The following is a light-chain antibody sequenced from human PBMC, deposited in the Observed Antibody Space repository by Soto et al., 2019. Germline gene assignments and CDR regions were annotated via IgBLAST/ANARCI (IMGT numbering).Light chain of an antibody. CDR2: GVS. V-gene: IGLV2-14*01. J-gene: IGLJ3*02. Sequence: QSALTQPASVSGSPGQSITISCTGTSSDVGAYNYVSWYQQHPGKAPKLMIYGVSNRPSGIPNRFSGSKSGNTASLTISGLQAEDEADYYCNSYTTTSTEVFGGGTKLTVL. CDR1: SSDVGAYNY. CDR3: NSYTTTSTEV.